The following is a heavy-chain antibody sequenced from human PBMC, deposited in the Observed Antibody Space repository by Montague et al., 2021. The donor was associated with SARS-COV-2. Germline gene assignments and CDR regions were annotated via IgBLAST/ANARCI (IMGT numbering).Heavy chain of an antibody. D-gene: IGHD3-9*01. J-gene: IGHJ6*02. CDR3: ARNGSLIFGILIGPRHYCYGMDV. CDR2: IYYSGST. Sequence: SETLSLTCTVSGGSISSSSYYWGWIRQPPGKGLEWIGSIYYSGSTYYNPSLKSRVTISVDTSKDQFSLKLSSVTAADTAVYYCARNGSLIFGILIGPRHYCYGMDVWGQGTRVTVSS. CDR1: GGSISSSSYY. V-gene: IGHV4-39*07.